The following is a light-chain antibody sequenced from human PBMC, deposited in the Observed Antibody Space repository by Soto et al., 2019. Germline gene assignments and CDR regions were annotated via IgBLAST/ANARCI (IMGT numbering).Light chain of an antibody. Sequence: QSALTQPASVFGSPGQSITFSCTGTSSDVGGYNFVSWYKQHQGKAPKLMIYEFSSRPSGVSNRFAGSKSGNTASMTISGLEPEDEADYYCRSYTTSTAVVFKTGTKVTV. J-gene: IGLJ1*01. CDR2: EFS. V-gene: IGLV2-14*03. CDR3: RSYTTSTAVV. CDR1: SSDVGGYNF.